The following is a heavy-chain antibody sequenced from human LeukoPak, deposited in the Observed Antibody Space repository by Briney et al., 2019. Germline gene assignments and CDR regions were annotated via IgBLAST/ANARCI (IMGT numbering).Heavy chain of an antibody. CDR3: ARVVRPAVTIFGVATRPVYYYMDV. CDR1: GGSFSSYY. CDR2: INYSGST. V-gene: IGHV4-34*01. Sequence: SETLSLTCTVYGGSFSSYYWHWFRQPPGKGPEWIGEINYSGSTKYNPSLKSRVTISIDTSKNQFSLKLSSVTAADTAVYYCARVVRPAVTIFGVATRPVYYYMDVWGKGTTVTVSS. J-gene: IGHJ6*03. D-gene: IGHD3-3*01.